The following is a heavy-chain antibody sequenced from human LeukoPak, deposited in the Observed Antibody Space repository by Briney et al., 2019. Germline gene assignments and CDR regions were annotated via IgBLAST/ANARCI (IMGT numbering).Heavy chain of an antibody. CDR3: ARVGSYFLGEYYFDY. CDR1: GYTLTELS. D-gene: IGHD1-26*01. CDR2: FDPEDGET. Sequence: GASVKVSCKVSGYTLTELSMHWVRQAPGKGLEWMGGFDPEDGETIYAQKFQGRVTVTEDTTTDTDYMELSSLRSDDTAVYYCARVGSYFLGEYYFDYWGQGTLVTVSS. J-gene: IGHJ4*02. V-gene: IGHV1-24*01.